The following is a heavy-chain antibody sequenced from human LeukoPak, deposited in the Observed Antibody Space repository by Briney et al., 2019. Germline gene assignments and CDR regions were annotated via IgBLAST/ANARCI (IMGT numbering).Heavy chain of an antibody. CDR2: IYYSGST. J-gene: IGHJ4*02. D-gene: IGHD1-26*01. CDR3: ARDSLSGSYSGY. CDR1: GGSISSGDYY. Sequence: SQTLSLTCTVSGGSISSGDYYWSWIRQPPGKGLEWSGYIYYSGSTYYNPSLKSRVTISVDTSKNQFSLKLSSVTAADTAVYYCARDSLSGSYSGYWGQGPLLTVPS. V-gene: IGHV4-30-4*08.